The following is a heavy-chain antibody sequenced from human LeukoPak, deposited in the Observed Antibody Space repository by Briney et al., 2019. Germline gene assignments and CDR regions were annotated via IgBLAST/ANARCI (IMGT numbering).Heavy chain of an antibody. J-gene: IGHJ5*02. CDR2: INPNSGGT. D-gene: IGHD1/OR15-1a*01. Sequence: ASVKVSCKASGYTFTGYYMHWVRQAPGQGLEWMGWINPNSGGTNYVQKFQGRVTMTRDTSISTAYMELSRLRSDDTAVYYCARDPHWNIHNWFDPWGQGTLVTASS. CDR3: ARDPHWNIHNWFDP. V-gene: IGHV1-2*02. CDR1: GYTFTGYY.